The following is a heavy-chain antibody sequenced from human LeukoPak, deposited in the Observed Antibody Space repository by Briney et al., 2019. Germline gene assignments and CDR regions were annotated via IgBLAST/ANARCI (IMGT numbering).Heavy chain of an antibody. CDR2: ISYDGSEK. CDR3: AKDPLAAAPLGDY. J-gene: IGHJ4*02. CDR1: GFATFSSYA. D-gene: IGHD6-13*01. Sequence: GGSLRLSCKASGFATFSSYAMHWVRQAPGKGLEWVAVISYDGSEKFYADSVKGRFTISRDNSKNTLYLQMNSLRAEDTAVYYCAKDPLAAAPLGDYWGQGTLVTVSS. V-gene: IGHV3-30-3*01.